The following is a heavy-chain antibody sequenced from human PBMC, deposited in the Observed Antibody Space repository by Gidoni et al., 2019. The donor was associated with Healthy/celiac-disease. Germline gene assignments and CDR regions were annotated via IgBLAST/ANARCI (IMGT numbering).Heavy chain of an antibody. CDR3: AAAPSYYYDSSGYLDAFDI. V-gene: IGHV1-58*02. Sequence: QMQLVQSGPEVKKPGTSVKVSCKASGFTFTSSAMQWVRQARGQRLAWIGWIVVGSGNTNYAQKFQERVTITRDMSTSTAYMELSSLRSEDTAVYYCAAAPSYYYDSSGYLDAFDIWGQGTMVTVSS. CDR1: GFTFTSSA. D-gene: IGHD3-22*01. J-gene: IGHJ3*02. CDR2: IVVGSGNT.